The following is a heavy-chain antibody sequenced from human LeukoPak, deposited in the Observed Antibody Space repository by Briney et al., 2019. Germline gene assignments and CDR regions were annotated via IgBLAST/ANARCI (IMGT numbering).Heavy chain of an antibody. CDR2: IIPIFGTA. J-gene: IGHJ4*02. Sequence: SVKVSCKASGGTFSSYAISWVRQAPGQGLEWMGGIIPIFGTANYAQKFQGRVTITADESTSTAYMELSSLRSEDTAVYYCTRGGSPSIAAAGTVLQTFDYWGQGTLVTVSS. V-gene: IGHV1-69*01. CDR1: GGTFSSYA. CDR3: TRGGSPSIAAAGTVLQTFDY. D-gene: IGHD6-13*01.